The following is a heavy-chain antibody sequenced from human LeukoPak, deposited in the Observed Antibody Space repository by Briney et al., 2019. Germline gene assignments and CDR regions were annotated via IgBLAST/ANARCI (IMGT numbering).Heavy chain of an antibody. Sequence: GGSLRLSCAASGFTFSSYEMNWVRQAPGKGLEWVSFISSTGSPIYYADSVKGRFTISRDNAKNSLYLQMNSLRAEDTAVYYCARDYKVATRSVFDYWGQGTLVTVSS. J-gene: IGHJ4*02. CDR3: ARDYKVATRSVFDY. D-gene: IGHD5-12*01. V-gene: IGHV3-48*03. CDR2: ISSTGSPI. CDR1: GFTFSSYE.